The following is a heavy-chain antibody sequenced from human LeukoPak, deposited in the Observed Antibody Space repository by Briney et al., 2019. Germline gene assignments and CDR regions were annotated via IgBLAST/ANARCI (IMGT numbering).Heavy chain of an antibody. V-gene: IGHV3-74*01. CDR2: IKNDGYET. CDR3: ASDRVYYGLDV. CDR1: GFTFSSYW. J-gene: IGHJ6*02. Sequence: GGSLRLSCAACGFTFSSYWMHLVRQAPGKGLMWVSRIKNDGYETNYADSVKGRFTISRDNAKNTLYLQMNSLTVEDTAVYYCASDRVYYGLDVWGQGTTVSVSS.